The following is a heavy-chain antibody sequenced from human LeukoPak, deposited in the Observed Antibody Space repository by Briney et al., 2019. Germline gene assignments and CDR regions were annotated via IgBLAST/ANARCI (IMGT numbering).Heavy chain of an antibody. V-gene: IGHV1-2*02. D-gene: IGHD5-18*01. CDR3: ARDGYTAIYYYGMDV. J-gene: IGHJ6*02. CDR2: INPNSGGT. CDR1: GCTFTGYY. Sequence: ASVKVSCKASGCTFTGYYMHWVRQAPGQGLEWMGWINPNSGGTNYAQKFQGRVTMTRDTSISTAYMELSRLRSDDTAVYYCARDGYTAIYYYGMDVWGQGTTVTVSS.